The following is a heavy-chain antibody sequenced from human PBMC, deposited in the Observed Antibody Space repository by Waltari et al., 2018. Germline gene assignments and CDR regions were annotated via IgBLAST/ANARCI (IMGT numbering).Heavy chain of an antibody. V-gene: IGHV1-2*02. J-gene: IGHJ6*02. Sequence: QVQLVQSGAEVKKPGASVKVSCKASGSTFTGYYMHWVRQAPGQGLEWMGWINPNSGGTNYAQKFQGRVTMTRDTSISTAYMELSRLRSDDTAVYYCARETTVTTSYYYGMDVWGQGTTVTVSS. D-gene: IGHD4-17*01. CDR2: INPNSGGT. CDR3: ARETTVTTSYYYGMDV. CDR1: GSTFTGYY.